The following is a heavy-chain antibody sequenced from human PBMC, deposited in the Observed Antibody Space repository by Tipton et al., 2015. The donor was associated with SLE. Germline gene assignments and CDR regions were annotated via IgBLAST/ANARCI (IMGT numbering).Heavy chain of an antibody. CDR1: GLTFSNYP. J-gene: IGHJ4*02. D-gene: IGHD3-10*01. CDR3: ARGWFGELPFDY. V-gene: IGHV3-30-3*01. Sequence: SLRLSCRASGLTFSNYPMHWVRQAPGKGLKWVALISHDGNSKYYAASAKGRFTISRDNAKNSLYLQMNSLRAEDTAVYYCARGWFGELPFDYWGQGTLVTVSS. CDR2: ISHDGNSK.